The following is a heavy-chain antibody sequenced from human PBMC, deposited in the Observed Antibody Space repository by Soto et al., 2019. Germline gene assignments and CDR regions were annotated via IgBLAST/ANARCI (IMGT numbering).Heavy chain of an antibody. CDR2: ISASTGDT. Sequence: QVQLVQSGTEVKKPGASVKVSCKASGYSFDTYSITWVRQAPGQGLEWLGWISASTGDTDSARILQGRFSITTDTSTSAAYMELRVLRFVDTAVDYCARDRWVGESKYLDHWGQGTLVAVSS. CDR1: GYSFDTYS. CDR3: ARDRWVGESKYLDH. J-gene: IGHJ4*02. D-gene: IGHD3-10*01. V-gene: IGHV1-18*01.